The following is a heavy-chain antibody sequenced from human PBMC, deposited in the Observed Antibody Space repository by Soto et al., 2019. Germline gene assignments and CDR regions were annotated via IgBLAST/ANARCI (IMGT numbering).Heavy chain of an antibody. V-gene: IGHV5-10-1*01. J-gene: IGHJ5*02. CDR1: GFSFTRHW. D-gene: IGHD2-2*01. Sequence: GESLKIPCKGSGFSFTRHWISWVRQMPGKGLEWMGRIVPSVSYTDYSPSYHGHFTISADKSVGTAYRQWSSLKASDTALYYCARECPCVPAAIWFDPWGQGTLVTVSS. CDR2: IVPSVSYT. CDR3: ARECPCVPAAIWFDP.